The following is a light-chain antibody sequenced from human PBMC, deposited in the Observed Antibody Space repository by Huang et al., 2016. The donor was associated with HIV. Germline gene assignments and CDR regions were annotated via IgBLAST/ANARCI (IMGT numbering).Light chain of an antibody. Sequence: DIVMTQSPATLSASPGERATLSCRARQSVSSNLAWYQQKPGQAPRLLIYGASTRATGIPARFSGSGSGTDFTLTISSLQSEDFAVYYCQQNNNWPPLFTFGPGTKVDIK. CDR3: QQNNNWPPLFT. V-gene: IGKV3-15*01. CDR1: QSVSSN. CDR2: GAS. J-gene: IGKJ3*01.